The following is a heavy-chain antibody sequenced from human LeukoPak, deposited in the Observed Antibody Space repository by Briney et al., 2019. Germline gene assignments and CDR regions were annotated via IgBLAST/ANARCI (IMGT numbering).Heavy chain of an antibody. CDR3: ARGEVDDFWSGYFGGMDV. Sequence: SETLSLTCTVSGGSISSGSYYWSWIRQPAGKGLEWIGRIYTSGSTNYNLSLKSRVTISVDTSKNQFSLKLSSVTAADTAVYYCARGEVDDFWSGYFGGMDVWGQGTTVTVSS. V-gene: IGHV4-61*02. J-gene: IGHJ6*02. CDR2: IYTSGST. D-gene: IGHD3-3*01. CDR1: GGSISSGSYY.